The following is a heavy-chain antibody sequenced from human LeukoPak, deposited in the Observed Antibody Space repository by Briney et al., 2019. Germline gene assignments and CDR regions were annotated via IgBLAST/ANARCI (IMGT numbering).Heavy chain of an antibody. J-gene: IGHJ5*02. V-gene: IGHV3-23*01. CDR1: GFPFSSYA. CDR2: ISGSGGST. D-gene: IGHD3-10*01. CDR3: AKPFYYGSGSNNWFDP. Sequence: GGSLRLSCAAPGFPFSSYAMSWVRQAPGKGLEWVSAISGSGGSTYYADSVKGRFTISRDNSKNTLYLQMNSLRAEDTAVYYCAKPFYYGSGSNNWFDPWGQGTLVTVSS.